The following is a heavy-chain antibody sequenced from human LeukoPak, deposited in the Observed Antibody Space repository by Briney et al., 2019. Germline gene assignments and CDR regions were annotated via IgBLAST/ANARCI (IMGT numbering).Heavy chain of an antibody. V-gene: IGHV1-18*01. J-gene: IGHJ4*02. D-gene: IGHD2-2*01. CDR1: GYTFTSYG. CDR3: ARDRGPRCSSTSCYGY. Sequence: ASVKVSCKASGYTFTSYGISWVRQAPGQGLEWMGWISAYNGNTNYAQKLQGRVTMTTDTSTSTAYMELRSLRSDDTAVYYCARDRGPRCSSTSCYGYWGQGTLVTVSS. CDR2: ISAYNGNT.